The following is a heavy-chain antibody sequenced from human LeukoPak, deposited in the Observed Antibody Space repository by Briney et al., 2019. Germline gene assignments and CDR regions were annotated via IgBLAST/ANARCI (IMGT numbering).Heavy chain of an antibody. CDR1: GGSISSYY. J-gene: IGHJ4*02. Sequence: SETLSLTCTVSGGSISSYYWSWIRQPPGKGLEWIGYIYYSGSTNYNPSLKSRVTISVDTSKNQFCLKLSSVTAADTAVYYCARESISSSWYGFDYWGQGTLVTVSS. V-gene: IGHV4-59*12. D-gene: IGHD6-13*01. CDR2: IYYSGST. CDR3: ARESISSSWYGFDY.